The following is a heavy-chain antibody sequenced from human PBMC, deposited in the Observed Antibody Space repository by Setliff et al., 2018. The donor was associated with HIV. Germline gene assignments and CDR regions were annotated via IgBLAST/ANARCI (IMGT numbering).Heavy chain of an antibody. CDR3: ASGPMIVVVTRPLEY. J-gene: IGHJ4*02. Sequence: SETLSLTCTVSGGSISSGSYYWSWIRQPAGKGLEWIGHIYTRGSTNYNPSLQSRVTIPVDTSKNQFSLKLSSVTAADTAVYYCASGPMIVVVTRPLEYWGQGTLVTVSS. V-gene: IGHV4-61*09. CDR1: GGSISSGSYY. D-gene: IGHD3-22*01. CDR2: IYTRGST.